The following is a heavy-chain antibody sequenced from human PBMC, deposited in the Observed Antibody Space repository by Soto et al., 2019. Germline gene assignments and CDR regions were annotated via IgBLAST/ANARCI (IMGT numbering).Heavy chain of an antibody. Sequence: SETLSLTCAVYGGSFSGYYWSWIRQPPGKGLEWIGEINHSGSTNYNPSLKSRVTISLDTSENQFSLKLSSVTAADTAVYYCARGPNYDYWSGYFRGWGQGTLVTVSS. CDR2: INHSGST. CDR3: ARGPNYDYWSGYFRG. D-gene: IGHD3-3*01. V-gene: IGHV4-34*01. J-gene: IGHJ4*02. CDR1: GGSFSGYY.